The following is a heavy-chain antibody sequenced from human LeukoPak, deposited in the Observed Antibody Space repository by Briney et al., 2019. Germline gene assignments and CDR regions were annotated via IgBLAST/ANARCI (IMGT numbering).Heavy chain of an antibody. CDR1: GGTFSSYA. J-gene: IGHJ6*02. Sequence: ASVKVSCKASGGTFSSYAISWVRQAPGQELEWMRGIIPIFGTANYAQKFQGRVTITADESTSRAYMELSSLRSEDTAVYYCAREDILRRYYYYYGMDVWGQGTTVTVSS. D-gene: IGHD2-15*01. CDR3: AREDILRRYYYYYGMDV. CDR2: IIPIFGTA. V-gene: IGHV1-69*13.